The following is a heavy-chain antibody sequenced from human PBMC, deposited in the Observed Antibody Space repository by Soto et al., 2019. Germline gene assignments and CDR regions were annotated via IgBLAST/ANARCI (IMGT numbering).Heavy chain of an antibody. J-gene: IGHJ4*02. Sequence: EVHLLESGGGLVQPGGSLTLSCTVSGFTFSDYAMNWVRQAPGSGLEWVGSIHGGGKGMYYANSVKGRFPISGDKSKSALYLHQNTLRAEDTDLYYCAKDRSLSASVWLLESRYYFDSWGQGTLVTVSS. CDR1: GFTFSDYA. CDR2: IHGGGKGM. CDR3: AKDRSLSASVWLLESRYYFDS. D-gene: IGHD3-9*01. V-gene: IGHV3-23*05.